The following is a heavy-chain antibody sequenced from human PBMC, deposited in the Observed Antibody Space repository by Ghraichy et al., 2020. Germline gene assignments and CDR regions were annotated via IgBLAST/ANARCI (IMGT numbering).Heavy chain of an antibody. CDR1: GFTFSSYA. CDR2: ISGSGGNT. CDR3: AKDVGRWGGSCFHH. D-gene: IGHD2-15*01. V-gene: IGHV3-23*01. Sequence: GGSLRLSCAASGFTFSSYAMSWVRQAPGKGLEWVSAISGSGGNTFYADSVKGRFTFSRDTSKTTLYLQMNRLRAEDTAVYYCAKDVGRWGGSCFHHWGQGTLVTVSS. J-gene: IGHJ1*01.